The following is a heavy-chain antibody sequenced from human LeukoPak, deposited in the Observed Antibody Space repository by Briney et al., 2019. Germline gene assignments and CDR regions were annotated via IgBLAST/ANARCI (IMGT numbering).Heavy chain of an antibody. CDR2: ISSTSSSI. CDR1: GFTFRNYG. V-gene: IGHV3-48*01. J-gene: IGHJ4*02. CDR3: ARGGYGYNFFDY. Sequence: GGSLRLSCVASGFTFRNYGMNWVRQAPGKGLEWVSYISSTSSSIDYADSVRGRLTISRDNGRNSLYLQMNSLRAEVTAVYYCARGGYGYNFFDYWGQGTLVTVSS. D-gene: IGHD5-24*01.